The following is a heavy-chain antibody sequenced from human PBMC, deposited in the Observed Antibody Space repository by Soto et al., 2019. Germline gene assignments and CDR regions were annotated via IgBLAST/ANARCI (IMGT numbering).Heavy chain of an antibody. CDR3: ARPPGYISDWHYFDL. V-gene: IGHV1-2*02. CDR1: GYTFTNYY. Sequence: ASVKVSCKASGYTFTNYYMHWVRQAPGQGFEWLGRISPKSGGTNYAQKFQGRVTMTWDTSLETAYMELSSLISEDTAVYYCARPPGYISDWHYFDLWGQGTLVTVSS. CDR2: ISPKSGGT. J-gene: IGHJ4*02. D-gene: IGHD2-21*02.